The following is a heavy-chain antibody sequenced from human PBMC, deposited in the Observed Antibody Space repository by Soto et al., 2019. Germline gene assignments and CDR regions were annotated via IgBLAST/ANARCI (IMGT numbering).Heavy chain of an antibody. Sequence: ASVKVSCKASGYTFTSYVISWVRQAPGQGLEWMGWISAYNGNTNYAQKLQGRVTMTTDTSTSTAYMELRSLRSDDTAVYYCARIGPGYYDSSGYYYQYFDYWGQGTLVTVSS. CDR1: GYTFTSYV. CDR2: ISAYNGNT. V-gene: IGHV1-18*01. J-gene: IGHJ4*02. CDR3: ARIGPGYYDSSGYYYQYFDY. D-gene: IGHD3-22*01.